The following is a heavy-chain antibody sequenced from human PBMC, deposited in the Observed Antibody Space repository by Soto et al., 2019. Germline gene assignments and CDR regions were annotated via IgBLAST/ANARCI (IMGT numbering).Heavy chain of an antibody. Sequence: QVQLVQSGAEVKKPGASVKVSCKASGYTFTSYDINWVRQATGQGLEWMGWMNPNSGNTGYPQKFQGRVTMTRNTSKSTAYMELSSLRFEDTAVYYCARSPPRVERNNDEGGWFAPWGKGHLVTVSS. J-gene: IGHJ5*02. V-gene: IGHV1-8*01. CDR2: MNPNSGNT. CDR1: GYTFTSYD. CDR3: ARSPPRVERNNDEGGWFAP. D-gene: IGHD1-1*01.